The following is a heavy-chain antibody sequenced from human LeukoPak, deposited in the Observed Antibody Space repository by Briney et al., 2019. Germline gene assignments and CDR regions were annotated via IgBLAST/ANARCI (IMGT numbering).Heavy chain of an antibody. CDR2: IRSKAYGGTT. CDR1: GFSFGDYA. V-gene: IGHV3-49*04. D-gene: IGHD3-22*01. J-gene: IGHJ4*02. CDR3: TRDYGSSGHYYWDGFDN. Sequence: PGRSLRLSCTASGFSFGDYAMSWVRQAPGKGLEWVGFIRSKAYGGTTEYAASVKGRFTITRDDYKSIAYLQMNSLETEDTAVYYCTRDYGSSGHYYWDGFDNWGQGTLVTVSS.